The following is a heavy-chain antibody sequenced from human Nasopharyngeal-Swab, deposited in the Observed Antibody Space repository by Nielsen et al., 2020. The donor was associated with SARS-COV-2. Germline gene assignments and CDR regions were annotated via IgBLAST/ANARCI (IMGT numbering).Heavy chain of an antibody. CDR2: IYYSGST. V-gene: IGHV4-39*01. CDR3: ASQPSNWFDP. J-gene: IGHJ5*02. CDR1: GGSISSSSYY. Sequence: SETLSLTCTVSGGSISSSSYYWGWIRQPPGKGLEWLGSIYYSGSTYYNPSLKSRVTISVDTSKNHFSLKLSSVTAADTAVYYCASQPSNWFDPWGQGTLVTVSS.